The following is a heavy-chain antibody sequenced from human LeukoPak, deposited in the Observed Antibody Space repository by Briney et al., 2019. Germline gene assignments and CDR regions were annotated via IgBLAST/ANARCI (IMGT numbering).Heavy chain of an antibody. CDR3: TRGSVYCSSISCKNHY. D-gene: IGHD2-2*01. J-gene: IGHJ4*02. Sequence: GRSLRLSCTASGFTFGDYAMSWVRQAPGKGLEWVGFIRSKAYGGTTEYAASVKGRFTISRDDSKSIAYLQMNSLKTEDTAVYYCTRGSVYCSSISCKNHYWGQGALVTVSS. V-gene: IGHV3-49*04. CDR1: GFTFGDYA. CDR2: IRSKAYGGTT.